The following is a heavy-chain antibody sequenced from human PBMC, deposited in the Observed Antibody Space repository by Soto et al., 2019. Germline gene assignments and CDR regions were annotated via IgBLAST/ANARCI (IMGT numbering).Heavy chain of an antibody. CDR3: VKVTIAARRAGRAFDI. Sequence: GGSLRLSCAASGFTFDDYSMHWVRQAPGKGLEWGSGISWNSGSIGYADSVKGRFTISRDNAKNSLYLQMNSLRAEDTALYYCVKVTIAARRAGRAFDIWGQGTMVTVSS. D-gene: IGHD6-6*01. CDR2: ISWNSGSI. V-gene: IGHV3-9*01. J-gene: IGHJ3*02. CDR1: GFTFDDYS.